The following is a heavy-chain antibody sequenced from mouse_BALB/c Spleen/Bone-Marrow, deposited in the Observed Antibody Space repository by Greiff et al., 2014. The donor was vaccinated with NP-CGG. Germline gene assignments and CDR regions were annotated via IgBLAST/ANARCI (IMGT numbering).Heavy chain of an antibody. CDR2: IDPANGNT. V-gene: IGHV14-3*02. CDR3: ARYYYGSSYFDY. CDR1: GFNIKDTY. J-gene: IGHJ2*01. Sequence: VQLQQSGAELVKPGASVKLSCTTSGFNIKDTYIPWGEQRPEQGLGGVGRIDPANGNTKNDPKFQGKATITTDTSSNTAYLQLSSLTSEDTAVYYCARYYYGSSYFDYWGQGTTLTVSS. D-gene: IGHD1-1*01.